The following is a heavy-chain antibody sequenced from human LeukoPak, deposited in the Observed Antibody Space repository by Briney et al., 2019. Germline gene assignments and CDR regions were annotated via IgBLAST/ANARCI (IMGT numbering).Heavy chain of an antibody. CDR3: ARGYCSGGNCLYFDY. CDR1: GFTFSSYS. CDR2: ISSSSSTI. Sequence: GGSLRLSCAASGFTFSSYSMNWVRQAPGKGMEWVSYISSSSSTIYYADSVKGRFTISRDNAKNSLYLQMNSLRAEDTAVYYCARGYCSGGNCLYFDYWGQGTLVTVSS. J-gene: IGHJ4*02. V-gene: IGHV3-48*04. D-gene: IGHD2-15*01.